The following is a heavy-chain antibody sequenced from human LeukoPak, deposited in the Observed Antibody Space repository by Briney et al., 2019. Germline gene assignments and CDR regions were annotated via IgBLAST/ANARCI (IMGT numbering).Heavy chain of an antibody. J-gene: IGHJ4*02. Sequence: SVKVSCKASGGTFRCYAISWVRQAPGQGLEWMGRIMPILGIANYAQKFQGRVTVTADKSTSTAYMELSSLRSEDTAVYYCARGYHSSNFDYWGQGTLVTVSS. D-gene: IGHD6-13*01. CDR2: IMPILGIA. CDR1: GGTFRCYA. V-gene: IGHV1-69*04. CDR3: ARGYHSSNFDY.